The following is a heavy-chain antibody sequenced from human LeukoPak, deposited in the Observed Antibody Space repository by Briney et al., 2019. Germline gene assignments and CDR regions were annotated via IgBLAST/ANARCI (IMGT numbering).Heavy chain of an antibody. CDR3: GGVFSSGFIGY. Sequence: ASVTVSFKASGYTFTSYYMHWVRQAPGQGLEWMGIINPSGGSTSYAQKFQGRVTMTRDTSTSTVYMELSSLRSEDPAVYYCGGVFSSGFIGYWGQGTLVTVSP. D-gene: IGHD6-19*01. V-gene: IGHV1-46*01. CDR2: INPSGGST. CDR1: GYTFTSYY. J-gene: IGHJ4*02.